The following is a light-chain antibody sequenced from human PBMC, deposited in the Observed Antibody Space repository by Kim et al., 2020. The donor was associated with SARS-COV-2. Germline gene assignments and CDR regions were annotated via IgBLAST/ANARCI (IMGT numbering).Light chain of an antibody. V-gene: IGKV3-11*01. CDR3: QQRSNWPLT. Sequence: EIVLTQSPATLSLSPGERATLSCRASQSVSSYFAWYQQKPGQAPRLLIYDASNRATGIPARSSGSGSGTDFTLTISSLEPEDFAVYYCQQRSNWPLTFGGGTKVEIK. CDR1: QSVSSY. CDR2: DAS. J-gene: IGKJ4*01.